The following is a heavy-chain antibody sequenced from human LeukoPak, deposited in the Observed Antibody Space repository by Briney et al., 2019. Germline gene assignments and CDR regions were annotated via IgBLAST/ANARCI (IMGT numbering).Heavy chain of an antibody. Sequence: EASVKVSCKASGGTFSSYAISWVRQAPGQGLEWMGWMNPNSGNTGYAQKFQGRVTMTRNTSITTAYMELSSLRSEDTAVYYCARAFYGDYLFDYWGQGTLVTVSS. CDR1: GGTFSSYA. CDR2: MNPNSGNT. V-gene: IGHV1-8*02. D-gene: IGHD4-17*01. CDR3: ARAFYGDYLFDY. J-gene: IGHJ4*02.